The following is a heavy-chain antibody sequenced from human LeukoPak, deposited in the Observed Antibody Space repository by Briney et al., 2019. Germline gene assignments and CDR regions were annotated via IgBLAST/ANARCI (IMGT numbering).Heavy chain of an antibody. CDR2: IYYSGST. D-gene: IGHD2-2*01. J-gene: IGHJ6*02. CDR1: GGSISSYY. V-gene: IGHV4-59*08. Sequence: SETLSLTCTVSGGSISSYYWSWIRQPPGKGLEWIGYIYYSGSTNYNPSLKSRVTISVDTSKNQFSLKLSSVTAADTAVYYCARLNTVGYQLPMSIGPYYYCGMDVWGQGTTVTVSS. CDR3: ARLNTVGYQLPMSIGPYYYCGMDV.